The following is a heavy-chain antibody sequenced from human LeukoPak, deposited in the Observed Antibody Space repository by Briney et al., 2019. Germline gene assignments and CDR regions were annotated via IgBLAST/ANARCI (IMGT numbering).Heavy chain of an antibody. CDR1: GYTFTGYY. CDR2: INPNSGGT. CDR3: ARDRNDFWSGYYNWFDP. D-gene: IGHD3-3*01. Sequence: GASVKVSCKASGYTFTGYYMHWVRQAPGQGLEWMGRINPNSGGTNYAQKFQGRVTMTRDTSISTAYMELSRLRSDDTAVYYWARDRNDFWSGYYNWFDPWGQGTLVTVSS. V-gene: IGHV1-2*06. J-gene: IGHJ5*02.